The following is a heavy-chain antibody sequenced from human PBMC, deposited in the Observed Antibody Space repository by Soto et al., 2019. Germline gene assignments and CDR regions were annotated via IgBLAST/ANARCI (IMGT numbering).Heavy chain of an antibody. J-gene: IGHJ6*02. CDR2: IIPIFGTT. Sequence: QMQLVQSGAEVKKPGSSVKVSCKASGGTFSSYAISWVRQAPGQGLEWLGEIIPIFGTTKYAQNLQGRGTLTADKSTSTAYMELSSLGSEDTAVYYWASEGRVTTGRAVIRSGMDGWGQGTTVTVSS. V-gene: IGHV1-69*06. CDR3: ASEGRVTTGRAVIRSGMDG. D-gene: IGHD3-10*01. CDR1: GGTFSSYA.